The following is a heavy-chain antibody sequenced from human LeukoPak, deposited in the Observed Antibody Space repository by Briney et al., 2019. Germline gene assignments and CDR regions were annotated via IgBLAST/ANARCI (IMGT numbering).Heavy chain of an antibody. CDR1: GFTFSRHG. D-gene: IGHD3-22*01. J-gene: IGHJ4*02. CDR3: AKDGGGGYYDSSGYFDY. Sequence: PGRSLRLSCAGSGFTFSRHGMHWVRQAPGKGPEWVAVTSYDGTNNYHADSVKGRFTISRDNSKNTLYLQMNSLRAEDTAVYYCAKDGGGGYYDSSGYFDYWGQGTLVTVSS. CDR2: TSYDGTNN. V-gene: IGHV3-30*18.